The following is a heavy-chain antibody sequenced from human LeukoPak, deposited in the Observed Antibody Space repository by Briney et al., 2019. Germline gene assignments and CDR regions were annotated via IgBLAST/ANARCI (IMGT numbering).Heavy chain of an antibody. CDR3: AKGSEDTAMVDFDY. D-gene: IGHD5-18*01. J-gene: IGHJ4*02. CDR1: GFTFSSYW. CDR2: INSDGSST. V-gene: IGHV3-74*01. Sequence: GGSLRLSCAASGFTFSSYWMHWVRQAPGKGLVWVSRINSDGSSTSYADSVKGRFTISRDNAKNTLYLQMNSLRAEDTAVYYCAKGSEDTAMVDFDYWGQGTLVTVSS.